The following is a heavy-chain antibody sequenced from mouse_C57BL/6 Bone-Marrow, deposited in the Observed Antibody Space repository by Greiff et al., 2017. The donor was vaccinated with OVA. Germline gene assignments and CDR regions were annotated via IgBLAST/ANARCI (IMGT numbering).Heavy chain of an antibody. CDR1: GYTFTSYW. CDR2: IYPGSGST. Sequence: QVQLQQPGAELVKPGASVKMSCKASGYTFTSYWITWVKQRPGQGLEWIGDIYPGSGSTNYNEKFKSKATLTVDQSSRTAYMQLICLRSEVSAVYYCARDDYGSSYFAWFAYWGQGTLVTVSA. D-gene: IGHD1-1*01. V-gene: IGHV1-55*01. CDR3: ARDDYGSSYFAWFAY. J-gene: IGHJ3*01.